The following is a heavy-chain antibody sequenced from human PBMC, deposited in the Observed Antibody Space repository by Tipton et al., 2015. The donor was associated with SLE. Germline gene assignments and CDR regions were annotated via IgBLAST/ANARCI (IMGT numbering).Heavy chain of an antibody. CDR3: ARDPAMYYSTPSGAFDY. J-gene: IGHJ4*02. CDR1: GGSISSSSYY. Sequence: TLSLTCTVSGGSISSSSYYWGWIRQPPGKGLEWIGSIFYSGSTYYNPSLKSRVTISVDTSKNQFSLKLSSVTAADTAVYYCARDPAMYYSTPSGAFDYWGQGILVTVSS. D-gene: IGHD6-6*01. V-gene: IGHV4-39*07. CDR2: IFYSGST.